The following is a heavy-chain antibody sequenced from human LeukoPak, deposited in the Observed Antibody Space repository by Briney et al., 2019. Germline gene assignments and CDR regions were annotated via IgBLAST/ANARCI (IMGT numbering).Heavy chain of an antibody. CDR1: GFTFSSYD. CDR2: IGTAGDT. V-gene: IGHV3-13*04. D-gene: IGHD2-21*02. Sequence: PGGPLRLSCAASGFTFSSYDMHWVRQATGKGLEWVSAIGTAGDTYYPGSVKGRFTISRENAKNSLYLQMNSLRAGDTAVYYCARAYCGGDCLWGFDYWGQGTLVTVSS. CDR3: ARAYCGGDCLWGFDY. J-gene: IGHJ4*02.